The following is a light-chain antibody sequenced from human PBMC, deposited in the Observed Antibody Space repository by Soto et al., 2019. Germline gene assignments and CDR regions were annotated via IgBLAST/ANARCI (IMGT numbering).Light chain of an antibody. Sequence: EIVLTQSPGTLSLSPGERATLSCRASQSVSSSYLAWYQQKPGQAPRILIYGASSRATGIPDRFSGSGSGKDFTLTISRVELEDFAVYYCQQYGGSPLTFGGGTKVEIK. CDR1: QSVSSSY. CDR3: QQYGGSPLT. CDR2: GAS. V-gene: IGKV3-20*01. J-gene: IGKJ4*02.